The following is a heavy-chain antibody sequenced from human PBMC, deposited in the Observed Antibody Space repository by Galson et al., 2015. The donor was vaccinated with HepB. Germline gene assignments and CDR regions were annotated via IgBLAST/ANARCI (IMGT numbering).Heavy chain of an antibody. CDR3: ARGFYDSGGYSSPFDY. CDR2: IHYSGST. D-gene: IGHD3-22*01. J-gene: IGHJ4*02. V-gene: IGHV4-59*08. CDR1: GGYIRSDY. Sequence: LSLTCTVSGGYIRSDYWSWIRQPPGRGLEWIGYIHYSGSTKYNPSLESRVTISVDTSKNQFSLKMSSVTAADTAVYYCARGFYDSGGYSSPFDYWGQGALVIVSS.